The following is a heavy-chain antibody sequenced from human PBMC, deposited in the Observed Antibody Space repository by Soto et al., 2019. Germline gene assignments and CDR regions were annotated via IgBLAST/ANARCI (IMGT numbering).Heavy chain of an antibody. D-gene: IGHD3-10*01. CDR3: ARGGDYSGSGTYPPDWYFDL. CDR2: ISGSSSAV. V-gene: IGHV3-11*01. J-gene: IGHJ2*01. CDR1: GFTFSDYF. Sequence: QVQLVESGGGLVKPGRSLRLSCAASGFTFSDYFMSWIRQAPGKGLEWVSYISGSSSAVFYADSVKGRFTISRDNTKSSLFLQMNSLRAEDTAIYYCARGGDYSGSGTYPPDWYFDLWGRGTLVTVSS.